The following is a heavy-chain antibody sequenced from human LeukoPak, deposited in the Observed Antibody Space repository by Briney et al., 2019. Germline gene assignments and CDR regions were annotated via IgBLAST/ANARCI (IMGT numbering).Heavy chain of an antibody. Sequence: PSETLSLTCTVSGGSIGSSSYYWGWIRQPPGKGLEWIGSIYYSGSTYYNPSLKSRVTISVDTSKNQFSLKLSSVTAADTAVYYCARDVRLWPRILDYWGQGTLVTVSS. CDR2: IYYSGST. CDR1: GGSIGSSSYY. J-gene: IGHJ4*02. CDR3: ARDVRLWPRILDY. D-gene: IGHD5-18*01. V-gene: IGHV4-39*07.